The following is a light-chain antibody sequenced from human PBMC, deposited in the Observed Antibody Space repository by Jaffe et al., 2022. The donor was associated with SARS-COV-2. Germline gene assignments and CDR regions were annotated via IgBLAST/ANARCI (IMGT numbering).Light chain of an antibody. CDR2: GAS. CDR3: QHSYTPPFS. J-gene: IGKJ3*01. V-gene: IGKV1-39*01. CDR1: QSISSY. Sequence: DIQMTQSPSSLSASVGDRVTITCRASQSISSYLNWYQQKPGKAPKLLIYGASSLHSGVPSRFSGSGSGTDFTLTIGSLQPEDFATYYCQHSYTPPFSFGPGTKVDIK.